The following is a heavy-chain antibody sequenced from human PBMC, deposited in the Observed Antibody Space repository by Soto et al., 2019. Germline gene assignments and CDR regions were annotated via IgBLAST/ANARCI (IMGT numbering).Heavy chain of an antibody. CDR2: MNPNSGNT. V-gene: IGHV1-8*01. CDR3: ARAGWNGYWFDP. CDR1: GYTFTSYD. D-gene: IGHD1-1*01. J-gene: IGHJ5*02. Sequence: ASVKVSCKASGYTFTSYDINWVRQATGQGLEWMGWMNPNSGNTGYAQKFQGRVTMTRNTSISTAYMELSSLRSEDTAVYYCARAGWNGYWFDPWGQGTLVTVSS.